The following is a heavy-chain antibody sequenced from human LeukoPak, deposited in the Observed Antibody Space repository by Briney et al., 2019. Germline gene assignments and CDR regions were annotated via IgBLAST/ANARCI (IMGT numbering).Heavy chain of an antibody. Sequence: SETLSLTCTVTGGSISSGSYYWSWVRQPAGKGLEWIGRIYTSGSTNYNPFLKSRVTISIDTSKNQFSLKLSSVTAADTAVYYCARGHIMDWFDPWGQGTLVTVSS. CDR2: IYTSGST. V-gene: IGHV4-61*02. J-gene: IGHJ5*02. CDR1: GGSISSGSYY. CDR3: ARGHIMDWFDP.